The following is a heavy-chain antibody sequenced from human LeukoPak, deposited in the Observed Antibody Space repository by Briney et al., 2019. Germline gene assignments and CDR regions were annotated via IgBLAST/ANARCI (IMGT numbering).Heavy chain of an antibody. Sequence: ASVTLSFTASAGTFTIFAMNWVRQAPGQGLEWMGGIIPIFGTANYAQKFQGRVTITADESTSTAYMELTSLRSEDTAVYYCARSRFVKFGSGWYGEFGPWGQGTLVTVSS. J-gene: IGHJ5*02. CDR1: AGTFTIFA. CDR2: IIPIFGTA. V-gene: IGHV1-69*13. CDR3: ARSRFVKFGSGWYGEFGP. D-gene: IGHD6-19*01.